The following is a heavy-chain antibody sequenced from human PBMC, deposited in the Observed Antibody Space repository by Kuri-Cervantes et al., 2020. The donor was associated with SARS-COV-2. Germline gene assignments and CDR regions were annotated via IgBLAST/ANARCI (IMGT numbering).Heavy chain of an antibody. Sequence: LSLTCAASGFTFSSYSMNWVRQAPGKGLEWVAVISYDGSNXYYADSVKGRFTISRDNSKNTLYLQMNSLRAEDTAVYYCAKDSRSAXELLWFGEXXWNWFDPWGQGTLVTVSS. D-gene: IGHD3-10*01. CDR2: ISYDGSNX. J-gene: IGHJ5*02. CDR3: AKDSRSAXELLWFGEXXWNWFDP. V-gene: IGHV3-30*18. CDR1: GFTFSSYS.